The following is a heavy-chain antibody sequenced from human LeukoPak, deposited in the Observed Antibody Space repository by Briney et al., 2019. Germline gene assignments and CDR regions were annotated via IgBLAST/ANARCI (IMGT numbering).Heavy chain of an antibody. CDR2: INTNTGNP. CDR3: ARDGGRYYDSSGYYNKMFLH. D-gene: IGHD3-22*01. Sequence: ASVKVSCKASGYTFSSYAMNWVRQAPGQGLEWMGWINTNTGNPTYAQGFTGRFVFSLDTSVSTTYLRISSLKAEDTAVYYCARDGGRYYDSSGYYNKMFLHWGQGTLVTVSS. CDR1: GYTFSSYA. J-gene: IGHJ1*01. V-gene: IGHV7-4-1*02.